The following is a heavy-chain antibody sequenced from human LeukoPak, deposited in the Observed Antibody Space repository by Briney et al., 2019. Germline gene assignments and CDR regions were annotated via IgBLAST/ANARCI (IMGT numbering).Heavy chain of an antibody. CDR3: ARGNPSGSYPQDQFDY. CDR2: ISSSGSTI. Sequence: GSISSNNYWGWIRQPPGKGLEWVSYISSSGSTIHYADSVKGRFTISRDNAKNSLYLQMNSLRAEDTAVYYCARGNPSGSYPQDQFDYWGQGTLVTVSS. V-gene: IGHV3-11*04. J-gene: IGHJ4*02. D-gene: IGHD1-26*01. CDR1: GSISSNNY.